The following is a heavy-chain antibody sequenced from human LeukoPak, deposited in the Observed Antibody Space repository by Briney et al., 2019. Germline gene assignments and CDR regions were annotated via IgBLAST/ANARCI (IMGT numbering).Heavy chain of an antibody. J-gene: IGHJ4*02. D-gene: IGHD1-26*01. Sequence: GGSLRLSCAASGFTFSSYWMNWARQAPGKGLEWVASINHNGNVNYYVDSVKGRFTISRDNAKNSLYLQMSNLRAEDTAVYYCAREGRQRGELLTQFDYWGQGTLVTVSS. CDR2: INHNGNVN. V-gene: IGHV3-7*03. CDR3: AREGRQRGELLTQFDY. CDR1: GFTFSSYW.